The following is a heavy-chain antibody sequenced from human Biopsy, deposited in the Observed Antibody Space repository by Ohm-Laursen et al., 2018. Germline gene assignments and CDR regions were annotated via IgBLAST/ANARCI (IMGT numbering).Heavy chain of an antibody. Sequence: TLSLTCTVSGDSVSGGSFYWTWIRQPPGQGLEYIGYIYDRGSTANYNPSLESRVTMSVDMPKNQFSLKLSSVAAADTAIYYCARGVRSSGWPYFDSWGQGTLVTVSS. CDR3: ARGVRSSGWPYFDS. J-gene: IGHJ4*02. CDR1: GDSVSGGSFY. D-gene: IGHD6-19*01. CDR2: IYDRGSTA. V-gene: IGHV4-61*01.